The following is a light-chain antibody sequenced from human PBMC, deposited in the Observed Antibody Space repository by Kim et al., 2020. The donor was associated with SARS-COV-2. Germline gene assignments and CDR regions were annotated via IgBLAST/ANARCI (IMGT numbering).Light chain of an antibody. V-gene: IGKV1-39*01. CDR3: QQSYSTPLT. CDR2: AAS. J-gene: IGKJ4*01. Sequence: ESVGDRVTITCRASQSISSYLNWYQQKPGNAPKLLIYAASSLLSGVPSRFSGSGSGTDFTLTISSLQPEDFAPYYCQQSYSTPLTFGGGTKVDIK. CDR1: QSISSY.